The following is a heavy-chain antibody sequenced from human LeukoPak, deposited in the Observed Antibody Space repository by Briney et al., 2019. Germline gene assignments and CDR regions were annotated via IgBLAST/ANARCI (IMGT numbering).Heavy chain of an antibody. CDR1: GFTFSSYG. CDR3: AKSLGVQWLVRY. V-gene: IGHV3-30*18. Sequence: GGSLGLSCAASGFTFSSYGMHWVRQAPGKGLEWVAVISYDGSNKYYADSVKGRFTISRDNSKNTLYLQMNSLRAEDTAVYYCAKSLGVQWLVRYWGQGTLVTVSS. CDR2: ISYDGSNK. J-gene: IGHJ4*02. D-gene: IGHD6-19*01.